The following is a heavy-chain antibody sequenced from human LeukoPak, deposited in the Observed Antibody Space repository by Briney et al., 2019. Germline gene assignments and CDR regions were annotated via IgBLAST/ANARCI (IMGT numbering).Heavy chain of an antibody. D-gene: IGHD6-19*01. CDR2: ISDSGDRT. CDR1: GFTFSSYA. J-gene: IGHJ4*02. CDR3: AATAYSSGWYFDY. Sequence: GGSLRLSCAASGFTFSSYAMSWVRQAPGKGLEWVSGISDSGDRTQYADSVKGRFTISRDNSKNTLYLQMNSLRAEDTAVYYCAATAYSSGWYFDYWGQGTLVTVSS. V-gene: IGHV3-23*01.